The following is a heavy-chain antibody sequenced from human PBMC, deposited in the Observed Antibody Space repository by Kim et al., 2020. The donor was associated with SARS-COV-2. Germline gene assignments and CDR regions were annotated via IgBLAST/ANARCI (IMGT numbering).Heavy chain of an antibody. D-gene: IGHD6-19*01. CDR3: ARCPNLNIAVAGTYYYGMDV. CDR2: ISSSGSTI. Sequence: GGSLRLSCAASGFTFSDYYMSWIRQAPGKGLEWVSYISSSGSTIYYADSVKGRFTISRDNAKNSPYLQMNSLRAEDTAVYYCARCPNLNIAVAGTYYYGMDVWGQGTTVTVSS. CDR1: GFTFSDYY. J-gene: IGHJ6*02. V-gene: IGHV3-11*01.